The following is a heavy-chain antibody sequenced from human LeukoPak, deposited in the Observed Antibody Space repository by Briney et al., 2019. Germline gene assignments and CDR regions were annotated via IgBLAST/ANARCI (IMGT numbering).Heavy chain of an antibody. D-gene: IGHD3-10*01. CDR1: GFTFSSYG. Sequence: GGSLRLSCAASGFTFSSYGMSWVRQAPGKGLEWVSAISGSGGSTYYADSVKGRFTISRDNSKNTLYLQMNSLRAEDTAVYYCAKVTTYYGSGSYYNYYYYYMHVWGKGTTVTVSS. CDR2: ISGSGGST. V-gene: IGHV3-23*01. CDR3: AKVTTYYGSGSYYNYYYYYMHV. J-gene: IGHJ6*03.